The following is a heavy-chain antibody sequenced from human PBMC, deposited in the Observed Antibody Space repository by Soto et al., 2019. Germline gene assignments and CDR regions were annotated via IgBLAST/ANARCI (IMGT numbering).Heavy chain of an antibody. D-gene: IGHD1-26*01. CDR2: IYHTGST. Sequence: PETLSLTCAVSGGSISSNNWWNWVRQPPGKGLEWIGEIYHTGSTNYNPSLKSRVTISVDKSKDQVSLKLNSVTAADTAVYYCAKRGGSYSPFDYWGQGTLVTVSS. V-gene: IGHV4-4*03. CDR1: GGSISSNNW. J-gene: IGHJ4*02. CDR3: AKRGGSYSPFDY.